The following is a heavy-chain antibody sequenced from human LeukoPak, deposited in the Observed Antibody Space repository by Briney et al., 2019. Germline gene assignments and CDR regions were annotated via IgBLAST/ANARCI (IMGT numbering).Heavy chain of an antibody. D-gene: IGHD4-17*01. CDR3: AREGELNTVTPIFDS. CDR1: GYNFTNYI. V-gene: IGHV1-18*01. Sequence: ASVKVSCKASGYNFTNYILSWVRQAPGQGLEWMGWISRYNGNTIYAQKFQDRVTMTTDTSTSTAYMQLSSLRSDDTAVYYCAREGELNTVTPIFDSWGQGTLVTVSS. J-gene: IGHJ4*02. CDR2: ISRYNGNT.